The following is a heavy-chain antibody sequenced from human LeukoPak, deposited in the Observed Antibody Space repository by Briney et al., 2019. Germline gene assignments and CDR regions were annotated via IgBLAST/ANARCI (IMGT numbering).Heavy chain of an antibody. V-gene: IGHV3-23*01. Sequence: GGSLRLSCVASGFTFSSYAMTWVRQAPGKGLEWVSGISDSSAGTHYADSVKGRLTISRDNSKNTLYLQMNSLRAEDTAVYYCAKGYESSGYFPVDFWGQGTLVTVSS. CDR3: AKGYESSGYFPVDF. D-gene: IGHD3-22*01. J-gene: IGHJ4*02. CDR1: GFTFSSYA. CDR2: ISDSSAGT.